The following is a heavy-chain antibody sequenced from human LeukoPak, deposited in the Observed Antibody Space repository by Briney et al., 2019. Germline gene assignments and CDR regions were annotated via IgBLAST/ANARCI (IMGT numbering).Heavy chain of an antibody. D-gene: IGHD5-12*01. Sequence: SETLSLTCTVSGGSISSYYWSWIRQPPGKGLEWIGYIYYSGSTNYNPSLKSRVTISVDTSKNQFSLKLSSVTAADTAVYYCARAVATTTYYYYYYYMDVWGKGTTVTVSS. CDR1: GGSISSYY. J-gene: IGHJ6*03. CDR3: ARAVATTTYYYYYYYMDV. CDR2: IYYSGST. V-gene: IGHV4-59*01.